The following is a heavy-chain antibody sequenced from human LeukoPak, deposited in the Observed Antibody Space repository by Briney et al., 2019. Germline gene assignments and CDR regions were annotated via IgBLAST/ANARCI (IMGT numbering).Heavy chain of an antibody. CDR2: IKKDGSEK. CDR1: GFTFSTYW. D-gene: IGHD2-15*01. CDR3: AREVYCTGGRCYSLGWFDS. Sequence: GGSLRLSCAASGFTFSTYWMSWVRQAPGKGLEWVANIKKDGSEKYYVDSVKGRFTISRDNAKNSLYLQMNSLRAEDTAVYYCAREVYCTGGRCYSLGWFDSWGQGNLVTVSS. V-gene: IGHV3-7*01. J-gene: IGHJ5*01.